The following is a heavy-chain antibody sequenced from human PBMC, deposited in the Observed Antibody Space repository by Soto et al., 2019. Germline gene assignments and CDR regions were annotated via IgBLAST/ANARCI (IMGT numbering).Heavy chain of an antibody. CDR2: ISAYNGNT. Sequence: RPSVKVSCKASGYTFTSYGISWVRQAPGQGLEWMGWISAYNGNTNYAQKLQGRVTMTTDTSTSTAYMELRSLRSDDTAVYYCARSKGNLTGTANWFDPWGQGTLVTVSS. J-gene: IGHJ5*02. D-gene: IGHD1-20*01. V-gene: IGHV1-18*01. CDR1: GYTFTSYG. CDR3: ARSKGNLTGTANWFDP.